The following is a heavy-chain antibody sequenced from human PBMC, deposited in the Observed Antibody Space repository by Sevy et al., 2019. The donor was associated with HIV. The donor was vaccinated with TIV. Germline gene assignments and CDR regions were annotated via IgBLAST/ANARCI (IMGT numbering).Heavy chain of an antibody. CDR3: AREGGYSNYYDSSGYLDY. D-gene: IGHD3-22*01. CDR1: GFTFSSYS. J-gene: IGHJ4*02. Sequence: GGSLRLSCAASGFTFSSYSMNWVRQAPGKGLEWVSSISSSSSYIYYADSVKGRFTISRDNAKNSLYLQMNSLRAEDTDVYYCAREGGYSNYYDSSGYLDYWGEGTLVTVSS. V-gene: IGHV3-21*01. CDR2: ISSSSSYI.